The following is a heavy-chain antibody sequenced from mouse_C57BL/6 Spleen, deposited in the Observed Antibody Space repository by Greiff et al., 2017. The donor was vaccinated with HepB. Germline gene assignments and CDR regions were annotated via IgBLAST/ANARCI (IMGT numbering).Heavy chain of an antibody. Sequence: EVQLQQSGPELVKPGASVKISCKASGYTFTDYYMNWVKQSHGKSLEWIGDINPNNGGTSYNQKFKGKATLTVDKSSSTAYMELRSLTSDDSAVYYCARDYYGSGVDYWGQGTTLTVSS. V-gene: IGHV1-26*01. J-gene: IGHJ2*01. CDR3: ARDYYGSGVDY. D-gene: IGHD1-1*01. CDR2: INPNNGGT. CDR1: GYTFTDYY.